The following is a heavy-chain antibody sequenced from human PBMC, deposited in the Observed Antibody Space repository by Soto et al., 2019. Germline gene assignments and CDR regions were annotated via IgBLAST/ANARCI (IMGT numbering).Heavy chain of an antibody. CDR2: FYYSGST. D-gene: IGHD3-10*01. Sequence: SETLSLTCTVSGGSISSEIHYWGWIRQPPGKGLEWIGSFYYSGSTYYNPSLKSRVTISVDTSKNQFSLKLSSVTAADTAVYYCARHIYGSGNLYYYYSGMDVWGQGTTVPVS. CDR3: ARHIYGSGNLYYYYSGMDV. V-gene: IGHV4-39*01. J-gene: IGHJ6*02. CDR1: GGSISSEIHY.